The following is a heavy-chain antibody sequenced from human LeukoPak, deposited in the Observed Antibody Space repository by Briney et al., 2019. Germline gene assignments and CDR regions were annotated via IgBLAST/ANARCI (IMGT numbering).Heavy chain of an antibody. V-gene: IGHV3-7*01. CDR3: ARDCSSTSCYQNPDP. CDR2: IKQDGSEK. D-gene: IGHD2-2*01. CDR1: VFPGNSLY. J-gene: IGHJ5*02. Sequence: GVSVRRPCCISVFPGNSLYMGWCRNAPEKGLVWLANIKQDGSEKYYVDSVKGRFTISRDNAKISLYLQMNSLRAEDTAVYYCARDCSSTSCYQNPDPWGQGTLVTVSS.